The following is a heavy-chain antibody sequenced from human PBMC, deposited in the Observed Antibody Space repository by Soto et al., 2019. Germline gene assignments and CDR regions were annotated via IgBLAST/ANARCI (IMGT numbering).Heavy chain of an antibody. CDR1: GGSISSSSYY. CDR2: IYYSGST. D-gene: IGHD1-7*01. V-gene: IGHV4-39*01. Sequence: LSLTCTVSGGSISSSSYYWGWIRQPPGKGLEWIGSIYYSGSTYYNPSLKSRVTISVDTSKNQFSLKLSSVTAADTAVYYCARHLYNWNYVYYFDYWGQGTLVAVSS. J-gene: IGHJ4*02. CDR3: ARHLYNWNYVYYFDY.